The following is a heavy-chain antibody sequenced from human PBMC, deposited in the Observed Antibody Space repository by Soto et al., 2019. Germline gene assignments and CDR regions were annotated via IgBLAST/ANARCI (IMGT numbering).Heavy chain of an antibody. Sequence: HLQESGPGLVKPSETLSLTCSVSGASISSYFRNWIQHPPGKGLEWIGCVYDSGNTNYNPSLEDRVTISLSTSENQFSLKMTSVTAADTAVYYCVSSRAAIYGDGLDVWGQGTMVTVSP. J-gene: IGHJ3*01. CDR2: VYDSGNT. CDR3: VSSRAAIYGDGLDV. CDR1: GASISSYF. V-gene: IGHV4-59*03. D-gene: IGHD2-2*01.